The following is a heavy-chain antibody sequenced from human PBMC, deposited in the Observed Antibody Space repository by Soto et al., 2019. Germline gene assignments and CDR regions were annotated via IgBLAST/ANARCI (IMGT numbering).Heavy chain of an antibody. D-gene: IGHD2-21*02. V-gene: IGHV3-21*01. CDR1: GFTFGTYS. J-gene: IGHJ6*02. CDR2: ITRGGET. CDR3: AREETAWPLAYGLDV. Sequence: PGGSLRLSCVASGFTFGTYSMHWVRQAPGKGLEWVSSITRGGETYYAESVKGRLTISRDYAKNSVSLQMNSLRVEDTAVYYCAREETAWPLAYGLDVWGQGTTVPVS.